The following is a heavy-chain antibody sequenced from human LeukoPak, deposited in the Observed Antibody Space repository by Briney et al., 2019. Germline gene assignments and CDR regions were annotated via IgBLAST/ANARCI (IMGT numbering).Heavy chain of an antibody. J-gene: IGHJ3*02. CDR2: IIPILGIA. Sequence: SVKVSCKASGGTFSSYTISWVRQAPEQGLEWMGRIIPILGIANYAQKFQGRVTITVDKSTSTAYMELSSLRSEDTAVYYCARTPYDYGDYADAFDIWGQGTMVTVSS. CDR3: ARTPYDYGDYADAFDI. CDR1: GGTFSSYT. V-gene: IGHV1-69*02. D-gene: IGHD4-17*01.